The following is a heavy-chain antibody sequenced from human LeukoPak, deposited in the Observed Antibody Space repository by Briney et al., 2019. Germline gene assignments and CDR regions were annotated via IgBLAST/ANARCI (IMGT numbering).Heavy chain of an antibody. Sequence: QTLSLTCAISGDSVSSNNAAWNWNRQSPSRGLEWLGRTYYRSKWYSDYAVSVKSRITVNPDTSKNQFSLQLNSVTPEDTAVYFCARDQIGAAGPIDYWGQGTLVTVSS. J-gene: IGHJ4*02. V-gene: IGHV6-1*01. D-gene: IGHD6-13*01. CDR1: GDSVSSNNAA. CDR3: ARDQIGAAGPIDY. CDR2: TYYRSKWYS.